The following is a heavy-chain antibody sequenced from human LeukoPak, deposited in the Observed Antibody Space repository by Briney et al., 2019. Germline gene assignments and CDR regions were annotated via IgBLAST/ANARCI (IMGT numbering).Heavy chain of an antibody. CDR3: AKDASVFLNWFDP. V-gene: IGHV3-23*01. D-gene: IGHD2-21*01. CDR2: ISGSGGST. Sequence: PGGSLRLSCAASGFSISRYWMSWVRQAPGKGLEWVSAISGSGGSTYYADSVKGRFTISRDNSKNTLYLQMNSLRAEDTAVYYCAKDASVFLNWFDPWGQGTLVTVSS. J-gene: IGHJ5*02. CDR1: GFSISRYW.